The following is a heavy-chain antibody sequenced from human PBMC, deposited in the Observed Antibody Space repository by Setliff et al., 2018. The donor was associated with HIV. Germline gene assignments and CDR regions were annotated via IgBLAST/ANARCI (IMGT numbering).Heavy chain of an antibody. Sequence: SETLSLTCTVSGGSISSNNYYWGWIRQPPGKGLEWIGSINYSGSTYQNPSLKSRVTISVDTSKNQYSLKLSSVTAADTAVYYCARGQYNSGYYGEPSSYYFDSWDQGTLVTVS. CDR2: INYSGST. CDR1: GGSISSNNYY. J-gene: IGHJ4*02. CDR3: ARGQYNSGYYGEPSSYYFDS. D-gene: IGHD5-12*01. V-gene: IGHV4-39*01.